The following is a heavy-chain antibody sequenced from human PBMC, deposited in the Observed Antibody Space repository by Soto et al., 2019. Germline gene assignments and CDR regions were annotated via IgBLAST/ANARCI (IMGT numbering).Heavy chain of an antibody. J-gene: IGHJ4*02. CDR3: AREVPLGGYVDY. D-gene: IGHD2-15*01. CDR1: EFTFSNYG. V-gene: IGHV3-30*03. Sequence: GGSLRLSCASSEFTFSNYGIHWVRQAPGKGLEWVAAISHDGNYQNYVDSVKGRFTISRDNAKNSLYLQMNSLRAEDTAVYYCAREVPLGGYVDYWGQRTLVTVSS. CDR2: ISHDGNYQ.